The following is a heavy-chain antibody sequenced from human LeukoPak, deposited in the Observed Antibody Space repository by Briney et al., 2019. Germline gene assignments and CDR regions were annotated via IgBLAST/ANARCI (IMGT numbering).Heavy chain of an antibody. Sequence: SETLSLTCTVSGGSISSYYWSWIRQPAGKGLEWIGRIYTSGSTNYNPSLKSRVTMSVDTSKNQFSLKLSSVTAADTAVYYCARDTTVVTLGVYYYYMDVWGKGTTVTISS. CDR2: IYTSGST. J-gene: IGHJ6*03. V-gene: IGHV4-4*07. CDR3: ARDTTVVTLGVYYYYMDV. D-gene: IGHD4-23*01. CDR1: GGSISSYY.